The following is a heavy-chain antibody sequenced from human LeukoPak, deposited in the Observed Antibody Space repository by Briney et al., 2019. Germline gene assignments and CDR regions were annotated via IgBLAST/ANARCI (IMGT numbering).Heavy chain of an antibody. Sequence: ASVKVSCKASGYSFTDCYVHWVRQAPGQGLEWMGCISPNSGDTNYAQKFQGRVTMTRDTSITTAYMELSRLSSDDTAMYYCARVPDYGGKDLDYWGQGTLVTVSS. J-gene: IGHJ4*02. V-gene: IGHV1-2*02. CDR3: ARVPDYGGKDLDY. CDR1: GYSFTDCY. CDR2: ISPNSGDT. D-gene: IGHD4-23*01.